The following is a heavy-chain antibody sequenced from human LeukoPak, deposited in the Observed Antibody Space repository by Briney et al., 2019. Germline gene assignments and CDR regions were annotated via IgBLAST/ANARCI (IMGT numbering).Heavy chain of an antibody. CDR1: GGSISSSSYY. CDR3: ARLKGSGLVDNAFDI. Sequence: PSETLSLTCTVSGGSISSSSYYWGWIRQPPGKGLEWIGSIYYSGSTYYNPSLKSRVTISVDTSKNQFSLKLSSVTAADTAVYYCARLKGSGLVDNAFDIWGQGTMVTVSS. CDR2: IYYSGST. V-gene: IGHV4-39*07. D-gene: IGHD6-19*01. J-gene: IGHJ3*02.